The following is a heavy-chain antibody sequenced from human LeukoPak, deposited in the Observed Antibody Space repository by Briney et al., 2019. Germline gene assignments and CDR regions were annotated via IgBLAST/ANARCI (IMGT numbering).Heavy chain of an antibody. Sequence: GATVKISCKASGYTFTDYYMHWVQQAPGKGLEWMGRVDPEDGETIYAEKLQGRVTITADTSTDTAYMELSSLRSEDTAVYYCATERKGSCSGGSCVRYFDLWGRGTLVTVSS. J-gene: IGHJ2*01. CDR3: ATERKGSCSGGSCVRYFDL. CDR2: VDPEDGET. D-gene: IGHD2-15*01. CDR1: GYTFTDYY. V-gene: IGHV1-69-2*01.